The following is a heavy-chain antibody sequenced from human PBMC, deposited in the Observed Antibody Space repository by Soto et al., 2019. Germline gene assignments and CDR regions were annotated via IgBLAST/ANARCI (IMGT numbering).Heavy chain of an antibody. Sequence: EVQLVESGGGLVQPGRSLRLSCAASGFTFDDYAMHWVRQAPGKGLEWVSGSSWNSGSIGYADSVKGRFTISRDNAKNSLYLQMNSLRAEDTALYYCAKGSYYGSGSYYIGPLDYWGQGTLVTVSS. D-gene: IGHD3-10*01. V-gene: IGHV3-9*01. CDR3: AKGSYYGSGSYYIGPLDY. CDR1: GFTFDDYA. CDR2: SSWNSGSI. J-gene: IGHJ4*02.